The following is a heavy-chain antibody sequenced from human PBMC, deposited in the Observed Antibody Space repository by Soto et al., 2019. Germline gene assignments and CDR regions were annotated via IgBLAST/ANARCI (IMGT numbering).Heavy chain of an antibody. CDR2: IYPGDSDT. Sequence: EVQLVQSGAEVKKAGESLKISCKGSGNSITSYWIAWVRQMPGKGLEWMGIIYPGDSDTRYSPSFQGQVTISADKSITTADLQWSSLKASDTAIYYCARGSGVATRFDYWGQGTLVTVSS. CDR3: ARGSGVATRFDY. D-gene: IGHD5-12*01. V-gene: IGHV5-51*01. J-gene: IGHJ4*02. CDR1: GNSITSYW.